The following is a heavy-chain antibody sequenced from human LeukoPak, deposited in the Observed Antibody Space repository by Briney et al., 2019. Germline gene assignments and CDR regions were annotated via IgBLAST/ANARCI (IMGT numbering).Heavy chain of an antibody. CDR2: MNPNRGNT. CDR1: GYTFTSYD. CDR3: ARGKAHCSSTSCYGGWFDP. Sequence: GASVKVSCKASGYTFTSYDINWVRQATGQGHEWRGWMNPNRGNTGYAQKFQGRVTMTRNTSISTAYMELSSLRSEDTAVYYCARGKAHCSSTSCYGGWFDPWGQGTLVTVSS. J-gene: IGHJ5*02. D-gene: IGHD2-2*01. V-gene: IGHV1-8*01.